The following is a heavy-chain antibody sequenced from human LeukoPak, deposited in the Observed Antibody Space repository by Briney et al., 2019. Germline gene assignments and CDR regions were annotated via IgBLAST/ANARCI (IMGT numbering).Heavy chain of an antibody. Sequence: ASVKVSCKASGGTFSSYAISWVRQAPGQGLEWMGGIIPIFGTANYAQKFQGRVTITADESTSTAYMELSSPRSEDTAVYYCARAWYYDSSGSLDYFDYWGQGTLVTVSS. CDR3: ARAWYYDSSGSLDYFDY. CDR1: GGTFSSYA. CDR2: IIPIFGTA. V-gene: IGHV1-69*01. J-gene: IGHJ4*02. D-gene: IGHD3-22*01.